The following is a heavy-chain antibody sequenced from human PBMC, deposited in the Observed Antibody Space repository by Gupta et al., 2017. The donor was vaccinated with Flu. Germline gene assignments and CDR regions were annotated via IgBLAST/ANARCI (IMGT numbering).Heavy chain of an antibody. CDR2: ISGSGIET. D-gene: IGHD6-19*01. V-gene: IGHV3-23*01. CDR1: GFSFRTHS. Sequence: EVQLLESGGGLVKPGGSLRLSCTTSGFSFRTHSMGWVRQPPGKGLEWVSAISGSGIETQYAGSGKGRFTISRDNSNNTLHLQMSSMRDEEQAVYYCVKASSPVTSGWYFFDSWGQGKVVNVSS. J-gene: IGHJ4*02. CDR3: VKASSPVTSGWYFFDS.